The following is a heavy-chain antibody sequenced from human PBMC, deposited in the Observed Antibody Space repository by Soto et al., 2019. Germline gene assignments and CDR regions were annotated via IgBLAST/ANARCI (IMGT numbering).Heavy chain of an antibody. V-gene: IGHV1-8*01. J-gene: IGHJ6*02. D-gene: IGHD3-10*01. CDR1: GYTFTSYD. CDR3: ARSPPPLLXFGELLSGGYYYYGMDV. Sequence: GASVKVSCKASGYTFTSYDINWVRQATGQGLEWMGWMNPNSGNTGYAQKFQGRVTMTRNTSISTAYMELSSLRSEDTAVYYCARSPPPLLXFGELLSGGYYYYGMDVWGQGTTVTVSS. CDR2: MNPNSGNT.